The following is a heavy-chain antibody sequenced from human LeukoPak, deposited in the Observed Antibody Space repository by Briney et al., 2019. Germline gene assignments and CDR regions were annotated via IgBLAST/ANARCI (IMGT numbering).Heavy chain of an antibody. D-gene: IGHD5-18*01. CDR2: IYYSGTT. CDR1: GGSISSRTYY. V-gene: IGHV4-39*01. Sequence: PSETLSLTCTVSGGSISSRTYYWAWIRQPPGKGLEWIGTIYYSGTTYYNPSLKSRVTISIDTSSNQFSLKLSSVTAADTAVYYCATSHWDTYYFDYWGQGTLVTVSS. CDR3: ATSHWDTYYFDY. J-gene: IGHJ4*02.